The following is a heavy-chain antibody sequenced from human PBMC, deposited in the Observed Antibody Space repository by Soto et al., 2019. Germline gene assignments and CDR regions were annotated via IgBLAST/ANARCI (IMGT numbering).Heavy chain of an antibody. D-gene: IGHD1-1*01. CDR3: ARVQASLAFDD. Sequence: GASVKASCKASGYTFTSYGISWVRQAPGQGLEWMGWISAYNGNTNYVKKLQGRVSMTTDTSTSTAYMELRSLTSDDTAVYYCARVQASLAFDDWGQGILVTVSS. V-gene: IGHV1-18*01. J-gene: IGHJ4*02. CDR2: ISAYNGNT. CDR1: GYTFTSYG.